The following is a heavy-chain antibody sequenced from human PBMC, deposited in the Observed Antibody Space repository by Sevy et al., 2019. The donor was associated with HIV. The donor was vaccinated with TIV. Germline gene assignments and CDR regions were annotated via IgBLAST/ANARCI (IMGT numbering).Heavy chain of an antibody. CDR1: GFTFSSYS. Sequence: GGCLRLSCAASGFTFSSYSMNWVRQAPGKGLEWVSSISSSSSYIYYADSVKGRFTISRDNAKNSLYLQMNSLRAEDTAVYYCARDGAPNYDFWSAHYRSAYYFDYWGQGTLVTVSS. V-gene: IGHV3-21*01. CDR3: ARDGAPNYDFWSAHYRSAYYFDY. J-gene: IGHJ4*02. D-gene: IGHD3-3*01. CDR2: ISSSSSYI.